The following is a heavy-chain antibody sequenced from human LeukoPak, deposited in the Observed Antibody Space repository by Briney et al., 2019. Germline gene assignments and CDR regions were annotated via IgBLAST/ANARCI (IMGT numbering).Heavy chain of an antibody. CDR1: GGSISSSY. D-gene: IGHD4-17*01. Sequence: SETLSLTCTVSGGSISSSYWSWIRQPPGKGLEWIAYMYNSGSTNYNPSLKSRVTISIDTSKNQFSLKLSSLTAADTAIYYCARGIESYGDYGYWGQGILVTVSS. CDR2: MYNSGST. V-gene: IGHV4-59*01. J-gene: IGHJ4*02. CDR3: ARGIESYGDYGY.